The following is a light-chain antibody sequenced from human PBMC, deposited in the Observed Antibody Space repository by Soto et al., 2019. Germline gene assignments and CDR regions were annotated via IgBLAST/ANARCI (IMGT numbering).Light chain of an antibody. V-gene: IGKV1-39*01. CDR2: DAS. CDR3: QQRYSTPPT. CDR1: QSISSY. Sequence: DIQMTQSPSSLSASVGDRVTITCRARQSISSYLNWYQQKPGKAPKLLIYDASSLQSGVPSRFSGSGSGTGFTLTISSLQPEDFATYYCQQRYSTPPTFGQGTKLEIK. J-gene: IGKJ2*01.